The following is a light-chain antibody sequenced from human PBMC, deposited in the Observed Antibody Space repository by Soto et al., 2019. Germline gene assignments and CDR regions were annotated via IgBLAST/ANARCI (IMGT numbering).Light chain of an antibody. CDR3: QHYGTSPPVT. Sequence: ETVLAQSPGTLSLSPGERATLSCRASQSISSGYLTWYQQRPGQAPRLLIYDASRRAAGIPDRFSGSGSGTDFTLTISRLEPEDFAVYYCQHYGTSPPVTFGGGTKVEI. V-gene: IGKV3-20*01. J-gene: IGKJ4*01. CDR2: DAS. CDR1: QSISSGY.